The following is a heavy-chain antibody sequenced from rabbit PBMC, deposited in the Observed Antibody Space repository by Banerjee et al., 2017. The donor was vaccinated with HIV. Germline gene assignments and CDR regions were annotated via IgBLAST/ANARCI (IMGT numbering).Heavy chain of an antibody. J-gene: IGHJ4*01. CDR1: GFSFSNSYW. D-gene: IGHD8-1*01. Sequence: QSLEESGGDLVKPGASLTLTCTASGFSFSNSYWICWVRQAPGKGLEWIGCIYSGPGSTYYASWAKGRFTISKTPSTTVTLQMTSLTAADTATYFCVRGVVSYDSLNLWGQGTLVTVS. CDR2: IYSGPGST. V-gene: IGHV1S40*01. CDR3: VRGVVSYDSLNL.